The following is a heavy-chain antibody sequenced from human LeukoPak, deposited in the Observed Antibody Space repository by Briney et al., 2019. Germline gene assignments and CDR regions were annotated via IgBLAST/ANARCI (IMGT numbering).Heavy chain of an antibody. CDR2: ISGSGGST. J-gene: IGHJ6*02. V-gene: IGHV3-23*01. CDR1: GFTFSSYA. Sequence: TGGSLRLSCAASGFTFSSYAMSWVRQAPGKGLEWVSAISGSGGSTYYADSVKGRFTISRDNSKNTLYLQMNSLRAEDTAVYYCAKVLLSDPVWGSYLYEYGMDGWGQGTTVTVSS. D-gene: IGHD3-16*02. CDR3: AKVLLSDPVWGSYLYEYGMDG.